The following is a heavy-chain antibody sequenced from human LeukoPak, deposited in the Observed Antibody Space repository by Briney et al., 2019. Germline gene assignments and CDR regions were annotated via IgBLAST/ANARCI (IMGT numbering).Heavy chain of an antibody. D-gene: IGHD6-13*01. V-gene: IGHV4-39*07. Sequence: SETLSLTCTVSGGSISSSSYYWGWIRQPPGKGLEWIGSIYYSGSTYYNPSLKSRVTISVDTSKNQFSLKLSSVTAADTAVYYCARGPSTSYSSSWYYYYGMDVWGQGTTVTVSS. J-gene: IGHJ6*02. CDR3: ARGPSTSYSSSWYYYYGMDV. CDR2: IYYSGST. CDR1: GGSISSSSYY.